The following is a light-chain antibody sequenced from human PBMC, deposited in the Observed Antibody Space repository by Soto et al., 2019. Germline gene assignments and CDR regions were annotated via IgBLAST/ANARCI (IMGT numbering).Light chain of an antibody. V-gene: IGKV3-20*01. CDR2: GAS. J-gene: IGKJ1*01. Sequence: EIVLTQSPGTLSLSPGERATVSCMSSQSVSSSYLAWYQQKPGQAPRLLIYGASSRATGIPDRFSGSGSGTDFTLTISRLEPEDFAVYYCQQYGSSPPWTFGQGTKVDIK. CDR3: QQYGSSPPWT. CDR1: QSVSSSY.